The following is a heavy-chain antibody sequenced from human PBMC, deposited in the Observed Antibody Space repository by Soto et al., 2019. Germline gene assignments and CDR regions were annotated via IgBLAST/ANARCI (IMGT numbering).Heavy chain of an antibody. D-gene: IGHD3-22*01. CDR1: GFTFSSYA. CDR3: ATDSSGYVAEFSF. J-gene: IGHJ3*01. Sequence: GGSLRLSCAASGFTFSSYAMHWVRQAPGKGLEYVSAITSNGGNTDYASSVKGRFTISRDNSKNTLYLQMNSLRTEDTAVYYCATDSSGYVAEFSFWGQGTMVTVSS. V-gene: IGHV3-64*01. CDR2: ITSNGGNT.